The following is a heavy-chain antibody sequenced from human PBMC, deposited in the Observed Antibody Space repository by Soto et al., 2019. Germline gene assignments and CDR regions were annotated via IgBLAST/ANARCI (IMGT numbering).Heavy chain of an antibody. V-gene: IGHV4-34*01. CDR1: GGSFRCYY. Sequence: SETLSLTCAVYGGSFRCYYWTWIRQHPGTGLEWIGEINHSGSTNYNPSLKSRVTISVDTSKNQFSLKLTSVTAADTAVYYCARDKITGLFDYWGQGTLVTVSS. D-gene: IGHD2-8*02. J-gene: IGHJ4*02. CDR3: ARDKITGLFDY. CDR2: INHSGST.